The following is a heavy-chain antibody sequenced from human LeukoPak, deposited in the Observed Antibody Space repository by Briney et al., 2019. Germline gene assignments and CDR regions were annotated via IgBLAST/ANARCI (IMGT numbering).Heavy chain of an antibody. CDR3: ARISAGRYGMDV. V-gene: IGHV4-31*03. CDR1: GGSITSVGYY. D-gene: IGHD6-6*01. Sequence: KPSQTLSLTCTVSGGSITSVGYYWSWIRQHPGKGLEWIGYIYYSGSTYYNPSLKSRVTISPDTSKNQFSLKVSSVTAADTAVYYCARISAGRYGMDVWGQGTTVTVSS. CDR2: IYYSGST. J-gene: IGHJ6*02.